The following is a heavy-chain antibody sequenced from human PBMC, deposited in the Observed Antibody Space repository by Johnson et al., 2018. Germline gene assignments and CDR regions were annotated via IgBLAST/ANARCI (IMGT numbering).Heavy chain of an antibody. J-gene: IGHJ3*01. D-gene: IGHD1-26*01. Sequence: QVQLVQSGGGVVQPGRSLRLSCAASGFTFSSYAMHWVRQAPGKGLEWVAVISYNGRNKYYADSVKGRFTISRDNSKNTRYLQMNSLRAEDTAVYYCARERWPGAPDAFDLWGQGTMVTVAS. CDR1: GFTFSSYA. CDR2: ISYNGRNK. V-gene: IGHV3-30-3*01. CDR3: ARERWPGAPDAFDL.